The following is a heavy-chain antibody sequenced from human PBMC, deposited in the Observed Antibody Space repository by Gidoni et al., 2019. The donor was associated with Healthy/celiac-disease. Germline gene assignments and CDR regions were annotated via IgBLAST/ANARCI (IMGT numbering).Heavy chain of an antibody. J-gene: IGHJ4*02. V-gene: IGHV1-69*02. CDR2: IIPILGIA. Sequence: QVQLVQSGAEVKKPGSSVQVSCKASGGTFRSYTISWVRQAPGQGLEWMGRIIPILGIANYAQKFQGRVTITADKSTSTAYMELSSLRSEDTAVYYCARGGGEDGSGSYTYWGQGTLVTVSS. CDR1: GGTFRSYT. CDR3: ARGGGEDGSGSYTY. D-gene: IGHD3-10*01.